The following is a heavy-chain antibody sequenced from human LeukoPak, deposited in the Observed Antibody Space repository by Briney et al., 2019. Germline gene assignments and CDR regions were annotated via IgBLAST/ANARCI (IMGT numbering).Heavy chain of an antibody. CDR3: ARDTYYDFWSGRDDAFDI. CDR1: GFTFSSYW. Sequence: GGSLRLSCAASGFTFSSYWMSWVRQAPGKGLEWVANIKQDGSEKYYVDSMKGRFTISRDNAKNSLYLQMNSLRAEDTAVYYCARDTYYDFWSGRDDAFDIWGQGTMVTVSS. J-gene: IGHJ3*02. CDR2: IKQDGSEK. V-gene: IGHV3-7*01. D-gene: IGHD3-3*01.